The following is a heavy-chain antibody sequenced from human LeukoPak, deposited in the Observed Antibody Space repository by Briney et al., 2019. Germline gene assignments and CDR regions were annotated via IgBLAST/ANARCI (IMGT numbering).Heavy chain of an antibody. D-gene: IGHD4-17*01. CDR2: IVVGSGNT. J-gene: IGHJ4*02. CDR3: AADLGSTVTTELDY. V-gene: IGHV1-58*02. CDR1: GFTFTSSA. Sequence: GASVKVSCKASGFTFTSSAMQWVRQARGQGLEWIGWIVVGSGNTNYAQKLQERVTITRDMSTSTAYMELSSLRSDDTAVYYCAADLGSTVTTELDYWGQGTLVTVSS.